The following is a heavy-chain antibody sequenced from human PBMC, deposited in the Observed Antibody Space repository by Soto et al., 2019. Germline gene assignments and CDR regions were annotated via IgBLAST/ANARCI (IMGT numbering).Heavy chain of an antibody. CDR2: IYYSGST. CDR1: GGSISSYY. D-gene: IGHD2-21*02. Sequence: PSETLSLTCTVSGGSISSYYWSWIRQPPGKGLEWIGYIYYSGSTNYNPSLKSRVTISVDTSKNQFSPKLSSVTAADTAVYYCARDSTAYFDYWGQGTLVTVSS. J-gene: IGHJ4*02. CDR3: ARDSTAYFDY. V-gene: IGHV4-59*01.